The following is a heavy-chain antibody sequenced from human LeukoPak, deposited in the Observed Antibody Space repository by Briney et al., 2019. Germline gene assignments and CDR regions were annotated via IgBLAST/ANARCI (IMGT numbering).Heavy chain of an antibody. CDR3: ARDGGTRARLNAFDI. D-gene: IGHD3-16*01. CDR2: ISSSSSYI. CDR1: GFTFSSYS. Sequence: PGGSLRLSCAASGFTFSSYSMNWVRQAPGKGLEWVSSISSSSSYIYYADSVKGRFTISRDNAKNSLYLQMNSLRAEDTAVYYCARDGGTRARLNAFDIWGQGTMVTVSS. V-gene: IGHV3-21*01. J-gene: IGHJ3*02.